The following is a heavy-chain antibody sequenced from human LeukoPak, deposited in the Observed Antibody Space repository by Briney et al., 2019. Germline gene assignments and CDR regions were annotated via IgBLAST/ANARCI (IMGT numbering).Heavy chain of an antibody. D-gene: IGHD5-12*01. V-gene: IGHV3-48*03. CDR2: ISSSGRSI. Sequence: GGSLILSCAASGFTFNIYEMNWVRQAPGKGPEWISYISSSGRSIYYADSVKGRFTTSRDNAKNSVYLQMNSLRVEDTAIYYCAKEDIAGNGFPFDSWGQGTMVTVSS. CDR3: AKEDIAGNGFPFDS. J-gene: IGHJ4*02. CDR1: GFTFNIYE.